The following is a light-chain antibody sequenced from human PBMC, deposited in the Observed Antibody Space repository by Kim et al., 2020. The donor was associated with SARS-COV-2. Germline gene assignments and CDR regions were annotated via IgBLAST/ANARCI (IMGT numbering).Light chain of an antibody. CDR1: SSDIGGYDY. CDR3: YSYAGSFILV. CDR2: GVT. J-gene: IGLJ3*02. Sequence: GQSVTISCTGTSSDIGGYDYVSWYQPHPGKAPKLMIYGVTKRPSGVPDRFSASKSGNTASLTISGVQAEDEADYYCYSYAGSFILVFGGGTQLTVL. V-gene: IGLV2-11*01.